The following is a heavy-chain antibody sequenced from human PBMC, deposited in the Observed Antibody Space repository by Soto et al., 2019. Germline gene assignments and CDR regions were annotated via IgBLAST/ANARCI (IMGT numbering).Heavy chain of an antibody. V-gene: IGHV4-59*01. CDR3: ARGDSSSSPWFAP. CDR1: GGSISSYY. J-gene: IGHJ5*02. CDR2: IYYSGST. D-gene: IGHD6-6*01. Sequence: SETLSLTCTVSGGSISSYYWSWIRQPPGKGLEWIGYIYYSGSTNYNPSLKSRVTISVDTSKNQFSLKLSSVTAADTAVYYCARGDSSSSPWFAPWGQGTLVTVSS.